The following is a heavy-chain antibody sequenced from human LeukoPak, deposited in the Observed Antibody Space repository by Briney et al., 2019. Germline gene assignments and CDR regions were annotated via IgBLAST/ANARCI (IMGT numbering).Heavy chain of an antibody. V-gene: IGHV3-49*04. D-gene: IGHD4-17*01. CDR3: TRDDYGDYGVS. CDR2: IRRKADGGTT. Sequence: GGTPGLFCTASGVTLGEYVVIGVRQAIGKGMEWVGFIRRKADGGTTEYAASVKGRLTISRDDSKSIAYLQMNSLKTEDTAVYYCTRDDYGDYGVSWGQGTLVTVSS. J-gene: IGHJ4*02. CDR1: GVTLGEYV.